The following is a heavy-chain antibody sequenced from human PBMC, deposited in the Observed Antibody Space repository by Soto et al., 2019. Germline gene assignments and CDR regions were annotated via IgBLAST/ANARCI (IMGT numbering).Heavy chain of an antibody. V-gene: IGHV1-69*13. CDR2: IIPIFGTA. CDR1: GGTFSSYA. Sequence: GASVKVSCKASGGTFSSYAISWVRQAPGQGLEWMGGIIPIFGTANYAQKFQGRVTITADESTSTAYMELSSLRSEDTAVYYCASLGYCSGGSCLLDYYYYYGMDVWGQGTMVTVSS. D-gene: IGHD2-15*01. J-gene: IGHJ6*02. CDR3: ASLGYCSGGSCLLDYYYYYGMDV.